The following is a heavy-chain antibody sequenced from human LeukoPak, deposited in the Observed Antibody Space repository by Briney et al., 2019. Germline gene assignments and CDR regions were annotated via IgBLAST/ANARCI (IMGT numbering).Heavy chain of an antibody. V-gene: IGHV1-69*13. D-gene: IGHD2-8*01. CDR1: GYTFTSYG. CDR3: ARGYCTNGVCYPLYYYYYYGMDV. CDR2: IIPIFGTA. Sequence: ASVKVSCKASGYTFTSYGISWVRQAPGQGLEWMGGIIPIFGTANYAQKFQGRVTITADESTSSAYMELSSLRSEDTAVYYCARGYCTNGVCYPLYYYYYYGMDVWGQGTTVTVSS. J-gene: IGHJ6*02.